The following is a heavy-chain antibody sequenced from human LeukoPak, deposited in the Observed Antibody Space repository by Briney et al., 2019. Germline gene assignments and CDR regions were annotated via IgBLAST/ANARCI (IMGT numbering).Heavy chain of an antibody. D-gene: IGHD5-18*01. CDR1: GFTVSSNY. J-gene: IGHJ6*02. CDR2: IYSGGST. V-gene: IGHV3-53*01. Sequence: GGSLRLSCAASGFTVSSNYMSWVRQAPGKGLEWVSVIYSGGSTYYADSVRGRFTISRDNSKNTLYLQMNSLRAEDTAVYYCATNTAMASYYYYYGMDVWGQGTTVTVSS. CDR3: ATNTAMASYYYYYGMDV.